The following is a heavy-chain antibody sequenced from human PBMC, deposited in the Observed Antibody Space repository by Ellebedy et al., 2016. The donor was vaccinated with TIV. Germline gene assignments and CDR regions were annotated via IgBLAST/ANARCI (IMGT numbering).Heavy chain of an antibody. Sequence: ASVKVSCKAFGYTFISYGLNWVRQAPGQGLEWMGWISTNHGNTNYAQKVQGRVTMTTDASTSIAYMELRSLRSDDTAVYYCARDSRHDWGDFDLWGRGTLVTVSS. CDR1: GYTFISYG. V-gene: IGHV1-18*01. D-gene: IGHD3-9*01. J-gene: IGHJ2*01. CDR3: ARDSRHDWGDFDL. CDR2: ISTNHGNT.